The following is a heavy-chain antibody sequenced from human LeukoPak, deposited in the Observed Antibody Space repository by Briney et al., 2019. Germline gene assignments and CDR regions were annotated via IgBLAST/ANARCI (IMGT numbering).Heavy chain of an antibody. V-gene: IGHV3-23*01. Sequence: LPGGSLRLSCAASGFTFSSYAMSWVRQAPGKGLEWVSAISGSGGSTYYADSVKGWFTISRDNSKNTLYLQMNSLRAEDTAVYYCAKVPHYDSSGYYQYYFDYWGQGTLVTVSS. CDR3: AKVPHYDSSGYYQYYFDY. CDR2: ISGSGGST. D-gene: IGHD3-22*01. J-gene: IGHJ4*02. CDR1: GFTFSSYA.